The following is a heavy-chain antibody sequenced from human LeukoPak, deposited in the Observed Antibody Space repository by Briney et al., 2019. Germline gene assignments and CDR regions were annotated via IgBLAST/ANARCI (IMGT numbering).Heavy chain of an antibody. V-gene: IGHV3-23*01. CDR2: ISGSGGST. J-gene: IGHJ4*02. CDR1: GFTFSSYG. Sequence: GGSLRLSCAASGFTFSSYGMSWVRQAPGKGLEWVSAISGSGGSTYYADSVKGRFTISRDNSKNTLYLQMNSLRAEDTAVYYCAKTALHYDILTGSDYWGQGTLVTVSS. D-gene: IGHD3-9*01. CDR3: AKTALHYDILTGSDY.